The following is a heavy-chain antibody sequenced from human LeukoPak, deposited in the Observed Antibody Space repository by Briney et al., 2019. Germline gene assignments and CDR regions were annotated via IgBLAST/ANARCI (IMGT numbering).Heavy chain of an antibody. CDR1: GFTFSSYA. Sequence: GGSLRLSCAASGFTFSSYAMSWVRQAPGKGLEWVSAIGGSGSTIYCADSVKGRFTISRDNAKNSLYLQMNSLRAEDTAVYYCAELGITMIGGVWGKGTTVTISS. D-gene: IGHD3-10*02. V-gene: IGHV3-23*01. CDR3: AELGITMIGGV. J-gene: IGHJ6*04. CDR2: IGGSGSTI.